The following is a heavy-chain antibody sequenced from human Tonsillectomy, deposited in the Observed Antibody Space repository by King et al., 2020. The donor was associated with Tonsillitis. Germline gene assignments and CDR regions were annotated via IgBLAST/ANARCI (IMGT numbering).Heavy chain of an antibody. J-gene: IGHJ4*02. CDR3: ARDLAVYCTNGVCPFDY. Sequence: QLVQSGAEVKKPGSSVKVSCKASGGTFSSYAISWVRQAPGQGLEWMGRIIPILGIANYAQKFQGRVTITADKSTSPAYMELSSLRSEDTAVYYCARDLAVYCTNGVCPFDYWGQGTLVTVSS. D-gene: IGHD2-8*01. V-gene: IGHV1-69*09. CDR2: IIPILGIA. CDR1: GGTFSSYA.